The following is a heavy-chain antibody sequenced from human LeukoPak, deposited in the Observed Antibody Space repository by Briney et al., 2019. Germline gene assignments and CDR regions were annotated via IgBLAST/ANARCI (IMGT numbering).Heavy chain of an antibody. V-gene: IGHV4-39*01. J-gene: IGHJ4*02. CDR3: ARPRLRYFDWSFDY. D-gene: IGHD3-9*01. CDR1: SGSISSSSYY. CDR2: IYYSGST. Sequence: RTSETLSLTCTVSSGSISSSSYYWGWIRQPPGKGLGWIGSIYYSGSTYYIPSLKSRVTISVDTSKNQFSLKLSSVTAADTAVYYCARPRLRYFDWSFDYWGQGTLVTVSS.